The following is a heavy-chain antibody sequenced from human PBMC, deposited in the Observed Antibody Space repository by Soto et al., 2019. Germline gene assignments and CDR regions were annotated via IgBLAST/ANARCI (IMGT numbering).Heavy chain of an antibody. CDR1: GFTFSSHA. V-gene: IGHV3-30-3*01. D-gene: IGHD4-17*01. CDR2: ILSDGTNK. Sequence: GESLKISCAASGFTFSSHAMHWVRQPPGKGLEWVAVILSDGTNKVYADSVQGRFTISRDNSKNTLYLQMHSVRAEDTALYYCARDVYGVPPAPLDYWGQGTLVTVSS. CDR3: ARDVYGVPPAPLDY. J-gene: IGHJ4*02.